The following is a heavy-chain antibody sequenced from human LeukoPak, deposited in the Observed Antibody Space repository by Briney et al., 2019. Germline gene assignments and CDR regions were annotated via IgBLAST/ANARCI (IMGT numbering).Heavy chain of an antibody. D-gene: IGHD3-22*01. CDR2: IWYDGSNK. J-gene: IGHJ4*02. V-gene: IGHV3-33*01. CDR1: GFTFSSYG. Sequence: GRSLRLSCAASGFTFSSYGMHWVRQAPGKGLEWVAVIWYDGSNKYYADSVKGRFTISRDNSKNTLYLQMNSLRAEDTAVCYCAREGTYYYDSSGSKGYYFDYWGQGTLVTVSS. CDR3: AREGTYYYDSSGSKGYYFDY.